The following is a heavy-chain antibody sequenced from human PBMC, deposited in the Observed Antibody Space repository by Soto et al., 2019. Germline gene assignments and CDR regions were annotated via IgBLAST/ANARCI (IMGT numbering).Heavy chain of an antibody. Sequence: GGSLRLSCAASGFTFSSYAMIWVRQAPGKGLEWVSAISGSGGSTYYADSVKGRFTISRDNSKNTLYLQMNSLRAEDTAVYYCAKEEVERFSEWRPTYFDYWGQGTLVPVS. CDR2: ISGSGGST. V-gene: IGHV3-23*01. CDR3: AKEEVERFSEWRPTYFDY. D-gene: IGHD3-3*01. CDR1: GFTFSSYA. J-gene: IGHJ4*02.